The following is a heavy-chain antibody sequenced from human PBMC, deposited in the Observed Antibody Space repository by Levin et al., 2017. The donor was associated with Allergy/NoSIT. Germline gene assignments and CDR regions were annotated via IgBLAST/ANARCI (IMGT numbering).Heavy chain of an antibody. CDR2: IRSKAYGGTT. Sequence: PGGSLRLSCTASGFTFGDYAMSWFRQAPGKGLEWVGFIRSKAYGGTTEYAASVKGRFTISRDDSKSIAYLQMNSLKTEDTAVYYCTRDGYYYGSGSYYPLLWGRGTLVTVSS. V-gene: IGHV3-49*03. CDR1: GFTFGDYA. D-gene: IGHD3-10*01. CDR3: TRDGYYYGSGSYYPLL. J-gene: IGHJ2*01.